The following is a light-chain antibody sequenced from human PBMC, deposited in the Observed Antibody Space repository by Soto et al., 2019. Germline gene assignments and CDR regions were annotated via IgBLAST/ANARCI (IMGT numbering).Light chain of an antibody. Sequence: DIQLTQSPSSMSASVGDSVTITCRASQSISNFLSWYQQKPGKAPKALIYGASRLESGVPSRFSGGGSGTDFTLTISSLQPEDFATYYCQLTNTGPYTFGQGTNLEIK. CDR1: QSISNF. CDR3: QLTNTGPYT. J-gene: IGKJ2*01. CDR2: GAS. V-gene: IGKV1-39*01.